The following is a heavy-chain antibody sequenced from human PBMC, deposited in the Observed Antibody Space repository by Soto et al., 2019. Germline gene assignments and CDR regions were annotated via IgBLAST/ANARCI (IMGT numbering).Heavy chain of an antibody. J-gene: IGHJ4*02. Sequence: QVQLVQSGAEVKKPGASVKVSCKVSGYTLTELSMHWVRQAPGKGLEWMGGFDPEDGETIYAQKFQGRVTMTEDTSTDTAYMELXSLXXXXXXXXXCATDLTHAGFDYWGQXTLXX. V-gene: IGHV1-24*01. CDR2: FDPEDGET. D-gene: IGHD7-27*01. CDR3: ATDLTHAGFDY. CDR1: GYTLTELS.